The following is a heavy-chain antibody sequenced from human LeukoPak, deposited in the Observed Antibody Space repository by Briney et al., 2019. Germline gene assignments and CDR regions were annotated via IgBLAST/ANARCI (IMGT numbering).Heavy chain of an antibody. Sequence: ASVKVSCKASGYTFTGYYMHWVRQAPGQGLEWMGWISAYNGNTNYAQKLQGRVTMTTDTSTSTAYMELRSLRSDDTAVYYCVKDRVDGSGSQFDSWGQGSLVIVSS. CDR1: GYTFTGYY. CDR3: VKDRVDGSGSQFDS. V-gene: IGHV1-18*04. CDR2: ISAYNGNT. J-gene: IGHJ4*02. D-gene: IGHD3-10*01.